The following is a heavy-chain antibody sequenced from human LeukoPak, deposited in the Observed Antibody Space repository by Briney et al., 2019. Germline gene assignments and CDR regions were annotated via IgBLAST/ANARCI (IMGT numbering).Heavy chain of an antibody. CDR3: ARHELWFGEYYFDY. CDR1: GGSFSGYY. V-gene: IGHV4-34*01. Sequence: PSDTLSLTCAVYGGSFSGYYWSWIRQPPGKGLEWIREINHSGSTNYNPSLKSRVTISVDTSKNQFSLKLSSVTAADTAVYYCARHELWFGEYYFDYWGQGTLVTVSS. J-gene: IGHJ4*02. D-gene: IGHD3-10*01. CDR2: INHSGST.